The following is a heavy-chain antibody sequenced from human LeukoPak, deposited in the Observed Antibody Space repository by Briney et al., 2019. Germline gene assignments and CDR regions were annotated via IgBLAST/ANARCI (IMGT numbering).Heavy chain of an antibody. Sequence: SETLSLTCTVFGGSISSYYWSWIRQPLGKGLEWIGYMYYSGSSNYNPSLKSRVTISLDTSKNQFSLKLSSVTAADTAVYYCAVPYYYDSSGPDAFDIWGQGTMVTVSS. J-gene: IGHJ3*02. CDR1: GGSISSYY. V-gene: IGHV4-59*01. CDR3: AVPYYYDSSGPDAFDI. D-gene: IGHD3-22*01. CDR2: MYYSGSS.